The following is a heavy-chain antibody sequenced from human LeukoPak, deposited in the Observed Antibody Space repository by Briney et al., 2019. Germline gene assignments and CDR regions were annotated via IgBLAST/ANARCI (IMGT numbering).Heavy chain of an antibody. V-gene: IGHV1-24*01. CDR1: GYTLTELS. J-gene: IGHJ4*02. Sequence: ASVKVSCKVSGYTLTELSMHWVRQAPGKGLEWMGGFDREDGETIYAQKFQGRVTMTEDTSTDTAYMELSSLRSEDTAVYYCATMPPGTAYYYDSSGYYYVFDYWGQGTLVTVSS. D-gene: IGHD3-22*01. CDR3: ATMPPGTAYYYDSSGYYYVFDY. CDR2: FDREDGET.